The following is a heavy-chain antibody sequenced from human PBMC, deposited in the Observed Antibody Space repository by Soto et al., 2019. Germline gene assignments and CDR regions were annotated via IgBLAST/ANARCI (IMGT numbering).Heavy chain of an antibody. J-gene: IGHJ3*02. CDR3: ARDGHSSGWNPDAFDI. Sequence: GGSLRLSCAASGFTFSSYSMNWVRQAPGKGLEWVSFSSSSSSYIYYADSVKGRFTISRDNAKNSLYLQMNSLRAEDTAVYYCARDGHSSGWNPDAFDIWGQGTMVTVSS. V-gene: IGHV3-21*01. D-gene: IGHD6-19*01. CDR2: SSSSSSYI. CDR1: GFTFSSYS.